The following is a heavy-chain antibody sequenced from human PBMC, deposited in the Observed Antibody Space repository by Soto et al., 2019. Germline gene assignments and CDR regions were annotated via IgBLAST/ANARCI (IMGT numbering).Heavy chain of an antibody. D-gene: IGHD6-19*01. V-gene: IGHV3-9*01. CDR1: GFTFDDHA. CDR2: INWNSGSI. J-gene: IGHJ5*02. CDR3: AKARSSGWFGNWFDP. Sequence: EVQLEESGGGLVQPGRSLRLSCAASGFTFDDHAMHWVRQPPGKGLEWVSGINWNSGSIGYADSVKGRFTISRGNAKNSLYLQMNSLRVEDTALYYCAKARSSGWFGNWFDPWGQGTLVTVSS.